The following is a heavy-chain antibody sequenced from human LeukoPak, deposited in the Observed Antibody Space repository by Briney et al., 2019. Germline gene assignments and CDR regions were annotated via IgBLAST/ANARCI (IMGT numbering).Heavy chain of an antibody. J-gene: IGHJ4*02. CDR1: GFTFSSNW. CDR2: INKDGSTT. V-gene: IGHV3-74*01. Sequence: GGSLRLSCAASGFTFSSNWMHWVRQAPGKGLVWVSRINKDGSTTNYADSVKGRSTIFRDNAKNTLYLQMNSLRAEDTAVYYCVRDLGGRSGHWGQGTLVTVSS. D-gene: IGHD1-26*01. CDR3: VRDLGGRSGH.